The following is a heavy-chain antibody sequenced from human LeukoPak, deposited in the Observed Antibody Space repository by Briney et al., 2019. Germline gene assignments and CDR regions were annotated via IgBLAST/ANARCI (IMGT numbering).Heavy chain of an antibody. Sequence: PSETLSLTCTVSGYSISSGYYWGWIRQPPGKGLEWIGSIYHSGSTYYNPSLKSRVTISVDTSKNQFSLKLSSVTAADTAVYYCASVRLVATIRGAFDIWAKGQWSPSLQ. CDR3: ASVRLVATIRGAFDI. CDR2: IYHSGST. J-gene: IGHJ3*02. V-gene: IGHV4-38-2*02. CDR1: GYSISSGYY. D-gene: IGHD5-12*01.